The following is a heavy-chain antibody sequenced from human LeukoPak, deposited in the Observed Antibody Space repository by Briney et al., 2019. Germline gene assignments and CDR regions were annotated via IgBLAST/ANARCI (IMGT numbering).Heavy chain of an antibody. J-gene: IGHJ4*02. V-gene: IGHV4-59*01. CDR1: GGPISSYY. Sequence: SETLSLTCTVSGGPISSYYWSWIRQPPGKGLEWIGYIYYSGSTNYNPSLKSRVTISVDTSKNQFSLKLSSVTAADTAVYYCARESPMTSTSSFPDYWGQGTLVTVSS. D-gene: IGHD2-21*02. CDR2: IYYSGST. CDR3: ARESPMTSTSSFPDY.